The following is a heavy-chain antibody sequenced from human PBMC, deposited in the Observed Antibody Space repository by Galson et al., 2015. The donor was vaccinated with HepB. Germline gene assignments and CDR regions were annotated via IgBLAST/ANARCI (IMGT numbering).Heavy chain of an antibody. CDR3: VKYLYDSSGYSHWFDP. CDR1: GDSITYGGHY. J-gene: IGHJ5*02. D-gene: IGHD3-22*01. CDR2: MHYSGRF. V-gene: IGHV4-31*03. Sequence: TLSLTCTVSGDSITYGGHYWGWIRHHPGKGLEWIGYMHYSGRFYYNSSLQSRLTISLDTSKNQFSLKLSSVTAADTAVYYCVKYLYDSSGYSHWFDPWGQGTLVTVSS.